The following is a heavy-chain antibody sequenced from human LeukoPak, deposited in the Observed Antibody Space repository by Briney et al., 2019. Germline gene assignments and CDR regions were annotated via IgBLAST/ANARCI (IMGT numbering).Heavy chain of an antibody. CDR3: ARTPYYDSSGYPLNWFDP. Sequence: ASVKVSCKASGYTFTGYYMHWVRQAPGQGLEWMGWINPNSGGTNYAQKFQGRVTMTRDTSISTAYLQWSSLKASDTAMYYCARTPYYDSSGYPLNWFDPWGQGTLVTVSS. J-gene: IGHJ5*02. D-gene: IGHD3-22*01. V-gene: IGHV1-2*02. CDR2: INPNSGGT. CDR1: GYTFTGYY.